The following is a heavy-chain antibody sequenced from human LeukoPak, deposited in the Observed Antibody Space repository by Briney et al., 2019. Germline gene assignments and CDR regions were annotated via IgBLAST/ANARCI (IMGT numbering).Heavy chain of an antibody. J-gene: IGHJ4*02. V-gene: IGHV3-73*01. CDR2: IKSKGNTYAT. Sequence: GGSLRLSCAASGVTFSGSTMHWVRQASGKGLEWVGRIKSKGNTYATAYAASVKGRFTISRDDSKNTAYLQMNNLKTEDTAMYYCTRVGPTTADYWGQGTLVIVSS. CDR3: TRVGPTTADY. CDR1: GVTFSGST. D-gene: IGHD5-12*01.